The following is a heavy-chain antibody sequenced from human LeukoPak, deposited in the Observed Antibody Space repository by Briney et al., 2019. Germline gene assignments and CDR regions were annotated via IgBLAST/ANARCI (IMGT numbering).Heavy chain of an antibody. V-gene: IGHV4-38-2*02. D-gene: IGHD6-19*01. J-gene: IGHJ5*02. Sequence: SKTLSLTCTVSGYSISSGYYWGWIRQPPGKGLQWIGGVYHSGATYQNPSLKSRVTISVDTSKNQFSLNLTSVTAADTAVYYCARDSSGTLSGGGWFDPWGQGTLVTVSS. CDR1: GYSISSGYY. CDR2: VYHSGAT. CDR3: ARDSSGTLSGGGWFDP.